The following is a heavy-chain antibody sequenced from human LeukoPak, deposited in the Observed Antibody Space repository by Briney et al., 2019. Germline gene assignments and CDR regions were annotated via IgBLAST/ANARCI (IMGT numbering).Heavy chain of an antibody. CDR1: GFTFSNYD. CDR3: ARVNDYYGSHFDY. V-gene: IGHV3-13*04. Sequence: GGSLRLSCAASGFTFSNYDMHWVRQTAGKGLEWVSGIGIAGDTSYTGSVKGRFTISRENAKNSLNLQMNSLRAGDTAVYYCARVNDYYGSHFDYWGQGTLVTVSS. J-gene: IGHJ4*02. D-gene: IGHD3-22*01. CDR2: IGIAGDT.